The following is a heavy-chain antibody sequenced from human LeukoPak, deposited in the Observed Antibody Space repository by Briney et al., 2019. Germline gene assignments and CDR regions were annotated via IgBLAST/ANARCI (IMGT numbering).Heavy chain of an antibody. D-gene: IGHD3-22*01. CDR3: AKDPYYYDSSGYPGRDY. CDR2: ISDSGGSGGST. Sequence: GGSLRLSCAASGFTFSSYAMSWVRQAPGKGLEWVSGISDSGGSGGSTYYADSVKGRFTTSRDNSKNTLYLQMNSLRAEDTAVYYCAKDPYYYDSSGYPGRDYWGQGTLVTVSS. CDR1: GFTFSSYA. J-gene: IGHJ4*02. V-gene: IGHV3-23*01.